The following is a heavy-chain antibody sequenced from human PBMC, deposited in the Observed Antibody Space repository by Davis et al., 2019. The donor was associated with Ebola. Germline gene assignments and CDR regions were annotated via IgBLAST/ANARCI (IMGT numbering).Heavy chain of an antibody. V-gene: IGHV4-59*01. CDR1: GGSISSYY. Sequence: SETLSLTCTVSGGSISSYYWSWIRQPPGKGLEWIGYIYYSGSTYYNPSLKSRVTISVDTSKNQFSLKLSSVTAADTAVYYCARDRGYSVLWFDPWGQGTLVTVSS. CDR3: ARDRGYSVLWFDP. D-gene: IGHD2-15*01. CDR2: IYYSGST. J-gene: IGHJ5*02.